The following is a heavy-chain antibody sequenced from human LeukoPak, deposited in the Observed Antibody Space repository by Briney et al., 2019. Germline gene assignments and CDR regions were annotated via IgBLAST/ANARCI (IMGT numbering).Heavy chain of an antibody. CDR2: INPSGGST. CDR1: GYTFTNYY. V-gene: IGHV1-46*01. J-gene: IGHJ4*02. D-gene: IGHD5-24*01. CDR3: ARDREEGYNSYYFDS. Sequence: ASVKVSCKASGYTFTNYYMHWVRQAPGQGLEWMGIINPSGGSTGYAQKFQGRFTMTRDTSTTTVYMELSRLRSEDTAVYYCARDREEGYNSYYFDSWGQGTLVIVSS.